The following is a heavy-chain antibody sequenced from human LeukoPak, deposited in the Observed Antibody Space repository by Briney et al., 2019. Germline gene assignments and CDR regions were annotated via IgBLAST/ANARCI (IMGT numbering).Heavy chain of an antibody. D-gene: IGHD2-21*01. Sequence: GGSLRLSCAASGFTFSSYGMSWVRQAPGKGLEWVSAISGSGGSTYYADSVKGRFTISRDNSKNTLYLQMNSLRAEDTAVYYCATAQVFFVYYFDYWGQGTLVTVSS. CDR1: GFTFSSYG. CDR3: ATAQVFFVYYFDY. J-gene: IGHJ4*02. CDR2: ISGSGGST. V-gene: IGHV3-23*01.